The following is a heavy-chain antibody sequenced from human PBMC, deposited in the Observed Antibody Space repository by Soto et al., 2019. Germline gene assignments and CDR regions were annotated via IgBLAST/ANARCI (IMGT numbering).Heavy chain of an antibody. D-gene: IGHD5-12*01. Sequence: TSETLSLTCCFSGASLAGGSDYWGWVRQPPGKGLEWIGYIPSRGRPFYNPSLTSRGTISADSSKNQLSLQLTSVTAADTAVYYCVRDQYSGYDFALWGQGNLVTVSS. J-gene: IGHJ5*02. V-gene: IGHV4-30-4*01. CDR1: GASLAGGSDY. CDR3: VRDQYSGYDFAL. CDR2: IPSRGRP.